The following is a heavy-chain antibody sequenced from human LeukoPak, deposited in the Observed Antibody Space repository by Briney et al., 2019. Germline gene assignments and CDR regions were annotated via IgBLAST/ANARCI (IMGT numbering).Heavy chain of an antibody. V-gene: IGHV4-61*02. CDR1: GGRISSGNEL. J-gene: IGHJ4*02. D-gene: IGHD4-23*01. CDR3: ARRSTVLTANYEY. Sequence: SVPLSLICTVSGGRISSGNELLIWIPPPARTLLASIGRIYSSGNTNYNPSLKSRVSISIDTSKNQFSLRLSSVTAADTALYYCARRSTVLTANYEYWGQGTLVTVSA. CDR2: IYSSGNT.